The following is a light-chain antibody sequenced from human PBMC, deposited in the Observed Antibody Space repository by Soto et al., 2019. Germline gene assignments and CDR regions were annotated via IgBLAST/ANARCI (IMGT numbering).Light chain of an antibody. V-gene: IGKV3D-15*01. Sequence: EIVMTQSPATLSVSPGERATLSCRASQSVRSNLAWYQQKNGQAPRLLIYGASTRAAGIPARFSGSGSGTEFTLTISSLQSEDFALYYCQQYNNWPRTFGGGTKVEIK. CDR2: GAS. CDR1: QSVRSN. CDR3: QQYNNWPRT. J-gene: IGKJ4*01.